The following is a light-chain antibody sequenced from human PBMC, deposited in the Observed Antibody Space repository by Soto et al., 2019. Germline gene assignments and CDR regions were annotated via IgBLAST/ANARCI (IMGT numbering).Light chain of an antibody. J-gene: IGKJ1*01. V-gene: IGKV1-5*01. Sequence: DIQITQSPSTLSGSVGDRVTITCRASQNIRSRLAWFQQKPGKAPKLLIYDASSLESGVPQRFSGSGSGTESTLTISSLQTDDFSTYYCQQYHSYWTFGQGTKVEIK. CDR1: QNIRSR. CDR3: QQYHSYWT. CDR2: DAS.